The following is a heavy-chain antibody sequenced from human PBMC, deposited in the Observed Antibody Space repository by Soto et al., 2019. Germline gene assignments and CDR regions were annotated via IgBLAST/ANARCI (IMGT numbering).Heavy chain of an antibody. CDR1: VFTFSSYS. D-gene: IGHD1-26*01. CDR3: TRALSGRYSPDY. V-gene: IGHV3-48*02. J-gene: IGHJ4*02. Sequence: EVQLVESGGGLVQPGGSLRLSCESSVFTFSSYSMNWVRQAPGKGLEWISYITTTGSSIYYADSVKGRFTVSRDNAQNALYLQMNRLTDEDTAVYYCTRALSGRYSPDYWGQGTLVTVSS. CDR2: ITTTGSSI.